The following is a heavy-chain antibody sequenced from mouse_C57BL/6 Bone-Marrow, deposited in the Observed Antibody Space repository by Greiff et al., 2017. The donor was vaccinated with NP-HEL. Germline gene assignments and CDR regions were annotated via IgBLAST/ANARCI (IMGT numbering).Heavy chain of an antibody. CDR2: IDPSDSET. Sequence: QVQLQQPGAELVRPGSSVKLSCKASGYTFTSYWMHWVKQRPIQGLEWIGNIDPSDSETHYNQKFKDKATLTVDKSSSTAYMQLSSLTSEDSAVYYCARSLRPQDFDYWGQGTTLTVSS. CDR1: GYTFTSYW. D-gene: IGHD1-2*01. J-gene: IGHJ2*01. V-gene: IGHV1-52*01. CDR3: ARSLRPQDFDY.